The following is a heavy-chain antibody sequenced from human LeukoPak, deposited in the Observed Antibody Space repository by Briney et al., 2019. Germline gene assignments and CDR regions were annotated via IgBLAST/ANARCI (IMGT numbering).Heavy chain of an antibody. CDR3: ARDLFLWFGELSTWFDP. J-gene: IGHJ5*02. Sequence: SETLSLTCTVSGGSMSSYYWSWIRQPAGKGLEWIGRIYTSGSTNYNPSLKSRVTMSVDTSKNQFSLKLSSVTAADTAVYYCARDLFLWFGELSTWFDPWGQGTLVTVSS. V-gene: IGHV4-4*07. CDR1: GGSMSSYY. CDR2: IYTSGST. D-gene: IGHD3-10*01.